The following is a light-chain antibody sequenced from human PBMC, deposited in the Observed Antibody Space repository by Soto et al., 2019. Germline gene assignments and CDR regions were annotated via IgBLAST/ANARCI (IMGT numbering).Light chain of an antibody. Sequence: DIQMTQSPSTLSASVGDRVTVTCRASQNIGSWVAWYQQKPGKAPNLQIYKASTLENGVPSRFSGTGSGTEFTHTISSLQPADFATYYCQQYSPYSARTFGQGTKVDVK. CDR1: QNIGSW. V-gene: IGKV1-5*03. CDR2: KAS. J-gene: IGKJ1*01. CDR3: QQYSPYSART.